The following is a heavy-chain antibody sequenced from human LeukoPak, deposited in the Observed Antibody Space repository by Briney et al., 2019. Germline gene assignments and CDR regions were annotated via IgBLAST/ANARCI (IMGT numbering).Heavy chain of an antibody. CDR3: ARVVPGTTWVGTYFDN. V-gene: IGHV1-46*01. D-gene: IGHD2-21*02. CDR1: GYTFTNYY. CDR2: INPSGGST. J-gene: IGHJ4*02. Sequence: ASVKVSCKASGYTFTNYYMHWVRQAPGKGLEWMGIINPSGGSTSNAQKFQGRVTMTRDTSTSTVYMELSSLRSEDTAVYYCARVVPGTTWVGTYFDNWGQGTLVTVSS.